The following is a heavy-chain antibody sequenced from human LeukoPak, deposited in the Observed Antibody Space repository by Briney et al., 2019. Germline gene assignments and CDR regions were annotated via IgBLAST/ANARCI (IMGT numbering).Heavy chain of an antibody. Sequence: GGSLRLSCAASGFSFRSYGLHWVRQAPGKGLEWVSFIPSDGANKYYADSVKGRFTISRDNSKNTLYLQMNSLRAEDTAVYYCANVRRAIAAAGSPDYWGQGTLVTVSS. CDR1: GFSFRSYG. J-gene: IGHJ4*02. CDR2: IPSDGANK. D-gene: IGHD6-13*01. V-gene: IGHV3-30*02. CDR3: ANVRRAIAAAGSPDY.